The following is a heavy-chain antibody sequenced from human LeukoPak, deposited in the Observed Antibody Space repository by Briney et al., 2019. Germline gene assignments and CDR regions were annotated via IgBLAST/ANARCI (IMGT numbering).Heavy chain of an antibody. J-gene: IGHJ6*03. D-gene: IGHD3-10*01. V-gene: IGHV4-34*01. CDR3: ARLSITMVRGAIPRYYYYYYMDV. CDR2: INHSGST. CDR1: GGSFSGYY. Sequence: SETLSLTCAVYGGSFSGYYWSWIRQPPGRGLEWIGEINHSGSTNYNPSLKSRVTISVDTSKNQFSLKLSSVTAADTAVYYCARLSITMVRGAIPRYYYYYYMDVWGKGTTVTISS.